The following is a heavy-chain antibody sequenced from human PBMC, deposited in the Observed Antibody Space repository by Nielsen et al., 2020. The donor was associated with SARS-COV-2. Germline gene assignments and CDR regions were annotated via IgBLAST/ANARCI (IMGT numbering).Heavy chain of an antibody. J-gene: IGHJ4*02. Sequence: SVKVSCKASGGTFSSYAISWVRQAPGQGLEWMGGIIPIFGTANYAQKFQGRVTITADESTSTACMELSSLRSEDTAVYYCARGGVYCSGGSCYLDYFDYWGQGTLVTVSS. CDR2: IIPIFGTA. CDR1: GGTFSSYA. CDR3: ARGGVYCSGGSCYLDYFDY. V-gene: IGHV1-69*13. D-gene: IGHD2-15*01.